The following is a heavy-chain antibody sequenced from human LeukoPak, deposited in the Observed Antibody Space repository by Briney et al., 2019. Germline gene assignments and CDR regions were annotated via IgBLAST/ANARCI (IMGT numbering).Heavy chain of an antibody. D-gene: IGHD2-8*01. Sequence: GGSLRLSCAASGFTFSSYWMSWVRQAPGKGLEWVANIKQDGSEKYYVDSVKGRFTISRDNAKNSLYLQMNSLRAEDTAVYYCARVVLGYHPIAPNDAFDIWGQGTMVTVSS. CDR3: ARVVLGYHPIAPNDAFDI. V-gene: IGHV3-7*01. CDR2: IKQDGSEK. CDR1: GFTFSSYW. J-gene: IGHJ3*02.